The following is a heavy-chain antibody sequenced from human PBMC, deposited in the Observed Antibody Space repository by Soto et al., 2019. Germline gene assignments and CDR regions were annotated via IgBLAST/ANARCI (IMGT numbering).Heavy chain of an antibody. CDR2: VNGDGSYT. D-gene: IGHD1-26*01. CDR1: GFTFSSYW. V-gene: IGHV3-74*01. CDR3: ARDRGPYYTDY. Sequence: EVQLMESGGGLVQPGGSLRLSCAASGFTFSSYWMQWFRQAPGKGLVWVSRVNGDGSYTRYADSAKGRFTISRDNAKNTLYLQMNSLRDEDTAVYYCARDRGPYYTDYWGQGTLVTVSS. J-gene: IGHJ4*02.